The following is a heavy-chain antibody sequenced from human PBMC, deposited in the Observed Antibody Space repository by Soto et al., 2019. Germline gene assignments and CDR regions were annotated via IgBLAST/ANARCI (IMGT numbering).Heavy chain of an antibody. Sequence: ASVKVSCKASGYTFTSYGISWVRPAPGQGLEWMGWISAYNSNTNYAQKLQGRVTMTTDTSTSTAYMELRSLRSDDTAVYYCARGWRILTGYRGVDYWGQGTLVTVSS. CDR1: GYTFTSYG. CDR3: ARGWRILTGYRGVDY. J-gene: IGHJ4*02. CDR2: ISAYNSNT. D-gene: IGHD3-9*01. V-gene: IGHV1-18*01.